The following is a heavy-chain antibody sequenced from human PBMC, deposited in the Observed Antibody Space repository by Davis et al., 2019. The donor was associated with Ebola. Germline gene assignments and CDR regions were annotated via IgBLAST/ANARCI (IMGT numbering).Heavy chain of an antibody. J-gene: IGHJ4*02. CDR1: GYTFTSYA. V-gene: IGHV1-69*13. CDR3: ARALRRVVAATFDY. Sequence: SVKVSCKASGYTFTSYAMNWVRQAPGQGLEWMGGIIPIFGTANYAQKFQGRVTITADESTSTAYMELSSLRSEDTAVYYCARALRRVVAATFDYWGQGTLVTVSS. D-gene: IGHD2-15*01. CDR2: IIPIFGTA.